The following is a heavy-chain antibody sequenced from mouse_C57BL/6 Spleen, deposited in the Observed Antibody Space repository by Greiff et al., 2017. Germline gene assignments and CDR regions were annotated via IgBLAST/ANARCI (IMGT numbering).Heavy chain of an antibody. CDR1: GYTFTEYT. J-gene: IGHJ2*01. CDR3: ARHEDYFGSSDY. V-gene: IGHV1-62-2*01. Sequence: VQLQQSGAELVKPGASVKLSCKASGYTFTEYTIHWVKQRSGQGLAWIGWFYPGSGSIKYNEKFKDKATLTADNSSCTVYMELSRLASDDSAVYFCARHEDYFGSSDYWGQGTTLTVSS. CDR2: FYPGSGSI. D-gene: IGHD1-1*01.